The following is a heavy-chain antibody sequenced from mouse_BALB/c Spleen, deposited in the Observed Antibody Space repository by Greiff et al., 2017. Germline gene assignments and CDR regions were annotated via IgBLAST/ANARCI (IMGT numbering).Heavy chain of an antibody. J-gene: IGHJ3*01. Sequence: VQLKESGPGLVKPSQSLSLTCSVTGYSITSGYYWNWIRQFPGNKLEWMGYISYDGSNNYNPSLKNRISITRDTSKNQFFLKLNSVTTEDTATYYCAREFHYYGLLGFAYWGQGTLVTVSA. CDR3: AREFHYYGLLGFAY. CDR1: GYSITSGYY. D-gene: IGHD1-2*01. V-gene: IGHV3-6*02. CDR2: ISYDGSN.